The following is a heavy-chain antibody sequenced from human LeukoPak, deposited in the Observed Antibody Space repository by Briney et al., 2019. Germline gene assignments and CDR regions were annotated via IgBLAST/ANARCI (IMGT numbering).Heavy chain of an antibody. Sequence: PSETLSLTCPVPGGSISSSSYYSGWIRPPPGKGVEWIGTIFYSGSTYYNPSLKSRVTVSVDTSKNQFSLKVSSVTAADTAVYYCARHAAIRNYVGSLDSWGQGTLVTVSS. CDR3: ARHAAIRNYVGSLDS. CDR2: IFYSGST. CDR1: GGSISSSSYY. V-gene: IGHV4-39*01. J-gene: IGHJ4*02. D-gene: IGHD4-11*01.